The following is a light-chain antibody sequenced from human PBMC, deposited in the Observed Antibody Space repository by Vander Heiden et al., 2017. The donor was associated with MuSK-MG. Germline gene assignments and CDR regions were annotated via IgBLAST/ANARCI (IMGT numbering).Light chain of an antibody. CDR3: QAWDGSNNEG. V-gene: IGLV3-1*01. CDR2: QDE. CDR1: KLGDKY. Sequence: YEVTQPPSVSVSPGQTASITCSGDKLGDKYACWYQLKPGQSPVLGIYQDEKRPSGIPERFSGSTAGNTATLPISGTRAMDEADYYCQAWDGSNNEGFGGGPKL. J-gene: IGLJ2*01.